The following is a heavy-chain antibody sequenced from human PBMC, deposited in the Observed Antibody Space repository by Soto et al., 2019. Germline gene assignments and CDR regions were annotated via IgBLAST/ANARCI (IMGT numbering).Heavy chain of an antibody. J-gene: IGHJ5*02. CDR3: ARDHPLHNWNYGINWFDP. D-gene: IGHD1-7*01. CDR1: GFTFSSYG. V-gene: IGHV3-33*01. CDR2: IWYDGSNK. Sequence: GGSLRLSCAASGFTFSSYGMHWVRQAPGKGLEWVAVIWYDGSNKYYADSVKGRFTISRDNSKNTLYLQMNSLRAEDTAVYYCARDHPLHNWNYGINWFDPWGQGTLVTVSS.